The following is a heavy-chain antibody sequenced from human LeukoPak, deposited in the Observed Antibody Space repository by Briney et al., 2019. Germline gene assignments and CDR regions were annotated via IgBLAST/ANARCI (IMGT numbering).Heavy chain of an antibody. Sequence: PGGSLRLSCAASGFTFSSYAMSWVRQAPGKGLEWVSAISGSGGSTYYADSVKGRFTISRDNSKNTLYLQMNSLRAEDTAVYYCAKEQSWHIVVVTAILVDRVSSVLDYWGQGTLVTVSS. CDR2: ISGSGGST. CDR1: GFTFSSYA. J-gene: IGHJ4*02. D-gene: IGHD2-21*02. V-gene: IGHV3-23*01. CDR3: AKEQSWHIVVVTAILVDRVSSVLDY.